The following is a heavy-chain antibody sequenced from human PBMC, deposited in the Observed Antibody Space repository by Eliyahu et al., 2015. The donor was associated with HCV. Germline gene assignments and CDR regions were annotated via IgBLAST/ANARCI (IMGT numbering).Heavy chain of an antibody. Sequence: EVQLVESGGALVQTGGSLRLXCVASGLTFSNYRMHWVRQAPGQGLVWVSLIDPTGTKTTYADSVRGRFTISRDNAKNTLFLQMNSLRADDTGVYYCARDTDGLHYWGQGTLVTVSS. CDR3: ARDTDGLHY. CDR2: IDPTGTKT. J-gene: IGHJ4*02. D-gene: IGHD2-8*01. CDR1: GLTFSNYR. V-gene: IGHV3-74*01.